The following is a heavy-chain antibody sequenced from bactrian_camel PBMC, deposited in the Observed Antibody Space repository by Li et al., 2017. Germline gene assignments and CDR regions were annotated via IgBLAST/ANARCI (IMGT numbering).Heavy chain of an antibody. V-gene: IGHV3S53*01. Sequence: HVQLVESGGGSVQAGGSLRLSCARYGYVSRTSCMGWFRQAPGKEREEVADIHSAGNTTYDDSVKGRFTISKDSAENTLYLEMNNLKPEDTGVYYCAVNMGSWLGPPRYWGQGTQVTVS. D-gene: IGHD2*01. CDR1: GYVSRTSC. CDR3: AVNMGSWLGPPRY. J-gene: IGHJ4*01. CDR2: IHSAGNT.